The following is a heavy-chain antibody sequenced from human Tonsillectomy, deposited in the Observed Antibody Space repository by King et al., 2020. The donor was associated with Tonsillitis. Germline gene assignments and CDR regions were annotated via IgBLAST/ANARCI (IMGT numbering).Heavy chain of an antibody. V-gene: IGHV3-48*01. CDR2: ISSGGNTI. J-gene: IGHJ4*02. Sequence: VQLVESGGGLVQPGGSLRLSCAASGFIFSRSGSNWIRQAPGKGLEWVAYISSGGNTINYADSVKGRFTISRDNAKNSLYLQMNSLRADDTAVYYCASQGNWGQGTLVTVSS. CDR3: ASQGN. CDR1: GFIFSRSG.